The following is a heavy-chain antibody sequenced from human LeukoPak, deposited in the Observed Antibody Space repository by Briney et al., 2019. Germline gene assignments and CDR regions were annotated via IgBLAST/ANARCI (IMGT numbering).Heavy chain of an antibody. CDR2: MNPNSGNT. CDR3: ARGSGRDYFCYMDV. V-gene: IGHV1-8*01. Sequence: ASVKVSCKASGYTFTNYDINWVRQATGQGLEWMGLMNPNSGNTGYAQKFQGRVTMTRNTSISTAYMELSSLRSEDTAVYYCARGSGRDYFCYMDVWGKGTTVTVSS. CDR1: GYTFTNYD. J-gene: IGHJ6*03. D-gene: IGHD3-10*01.